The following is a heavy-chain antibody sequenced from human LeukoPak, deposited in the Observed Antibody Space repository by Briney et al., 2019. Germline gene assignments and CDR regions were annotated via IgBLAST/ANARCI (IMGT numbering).Heavy chain of an antibody. CDR1: GFTVSSNY. Sequence: PGGSLRLSCAASGFTVSSNYMSWVRQAPGKGLEWVSTISGSGASPYYADSVKGRFTISRDNSRNTLYLQMSSLRAEDTAIYYCARDMLSIAAVDFDYWGQGTLVTVSS. V-gene: IGHV3-23*01. CDR2: ISGSGASP. CDR3: ARDMLSIAAVDFDY. J-gene: IGHJ4*02. D-gene: IGHD6-13*01.